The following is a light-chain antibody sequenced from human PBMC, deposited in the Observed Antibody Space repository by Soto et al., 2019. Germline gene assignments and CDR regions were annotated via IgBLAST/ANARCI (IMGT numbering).Light chain of an antibody. CDR3: QQYFRLRT. Sequence: ALPMTRSPSSLSAFTGDSVSFPCRASQYISTYLAWYQQKPGEAPNPLIYAASTLQSGVPSRFSGSGSGTDFTLTISDLHSEDFGTYYCQQYFRLRTFGPGTKVDIK. V-gene: IGKV1-8*01. J-gene: IGKJ1*01. CDR1: QYISTY. CDR2: AAS.